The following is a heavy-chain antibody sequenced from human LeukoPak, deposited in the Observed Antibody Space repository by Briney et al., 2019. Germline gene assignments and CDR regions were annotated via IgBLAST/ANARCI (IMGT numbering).Heavy chain of an antibody. CDR1: GGTFSSYA. Sequence: GASVKVSCKASGGTFSSYAISWVRQAPRQGLEWMGGIIPIFGTANYAQKFQGRVTITADESTSTAYMELSSLRSDDTAVYYCARSKKQQLVGYFDLWGRGTLVTVSS. V-gene: IGHV1-69*13. D-gene: IGHD6-13*01. J-gene: IGHJ2*01. CDR3: ARSKKQQLVGYFDL. CDR2: IIPIFGTA.